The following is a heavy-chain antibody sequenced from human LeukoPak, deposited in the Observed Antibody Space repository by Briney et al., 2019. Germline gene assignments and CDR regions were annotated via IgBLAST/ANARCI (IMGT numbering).Heavy chain of an antibody. V-gene: IGHV4-59*01. D-gene: IGHD3-22*01. CDR3: ARGPSGSLFDY. Sequence: PSVTLSLTCTVSGGSISSYYWSWIRQPPGPGLEWIGYVYYSGSTNYNPSHKSRHPISVDTSKHLLPLTLCSVTRADTAVYYCARGPSGSLFDYLGQGTLVTVSS. J-gene: IGHJ4*02. CDR1: GGSISSYY. CDR2: VYYSGST.